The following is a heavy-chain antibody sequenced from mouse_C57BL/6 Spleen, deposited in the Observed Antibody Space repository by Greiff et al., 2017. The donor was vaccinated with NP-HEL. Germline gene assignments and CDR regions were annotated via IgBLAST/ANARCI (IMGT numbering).Heavy chain of an antibody. CDR3: VTGSSYYYAMDY. J-gene: IGHJ4*01. CDR1: GFSFTTYA. CDR2: IRSKSNNYAT. D-gene: IGHD1-1*01. Sequence: EVQVVESGGGLVQPKGSLKLSCAASGFSFTTYAMNWVRQAPGKGLEWVARIRSKSNNYATYYADSVKDRFTISRDDSESMLYLQMNNLKTEDTAMYYCVTGSSYYYAMDYWGQGTSVTVSS. V-gene: IGHV10-1*01.